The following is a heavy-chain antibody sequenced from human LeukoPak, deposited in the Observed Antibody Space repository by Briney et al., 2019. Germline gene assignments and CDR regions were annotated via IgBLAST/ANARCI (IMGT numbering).Heavy chain of an antibody. CDR3: ARDLGNNWFDP. J-gene: IGHJ5*02. CDR1: GYTFTSYY. D-gene: IGHD3-16*01. CDR2: INPSGGST. V-gene: IGHV1-46*01. Sequence: ASVKVSCKASGYTFTSYYMHWVRQAPGQGLEWMGIINPSGGSTSYAQKFQGRVTMTRDTSTSIVYMELSSLRSEDTAVYYCARDLGNNWFDPWGQGTLVTVSS.